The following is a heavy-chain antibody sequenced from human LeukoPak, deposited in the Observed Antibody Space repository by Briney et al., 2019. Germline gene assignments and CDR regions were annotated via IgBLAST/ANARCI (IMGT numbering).Heavy chain of an antibody. D-gene: IGHD6-6*01. Sequence: SETLSLTCTVSGGSISSYYWSWIRQPPGKGLEWIGYIYYSGSTNYNPSLKSRVTISVDTSKNQFSLKLSSVTAADTAVYYCARRPGPRSSAPNWFDPWGQGTLVTVSS. V-gene: IGHV4-59*12. CDR2: IYYSGST. CDR3: ARRPGPRSSAPNWFDP. CDR1: GGSISSYY. J-gene: IGHJ5*02.